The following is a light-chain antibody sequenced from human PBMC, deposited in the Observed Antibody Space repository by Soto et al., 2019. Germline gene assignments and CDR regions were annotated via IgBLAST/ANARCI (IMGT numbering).Light chain of an antibody. V-gene: IGKV1-5*03. Sequence: DIQMTQSPSTLSASVGDRVTITCRASQSISSWLAWYQQKPGKAPKLLLYKASSLESGVPSRFSGSGSGTEFTLTISSLQPDDFATYYCQQYNSYSFGPGTKVDIK. CDR1: QSISSW. CDR3: QQYNSYS. CDR2: KAS. J-gene: IGKJ3*01.